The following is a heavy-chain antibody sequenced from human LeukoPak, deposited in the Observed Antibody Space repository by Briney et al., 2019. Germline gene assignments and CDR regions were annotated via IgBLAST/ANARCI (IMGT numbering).Heavy chain of an antibody. CDR3: AKDEVVPAAIFDY. Sequence: GGSLRLSCAASGFTFRSYAMSWVCPAPGKGLEWVSALCGSGGSTYYADSVKGRFTISRDNSKNALYLQMNSLRAEDTAVYYCAKDEVVPAAIFDYWGQGTLVTVSS. D-gene: IGHD2-2*01. CDR1: GFTFRSYA. CDR2: LCGSGGST. J-gene: IGHJ4*02. V-gene: IGHV3-23*01.